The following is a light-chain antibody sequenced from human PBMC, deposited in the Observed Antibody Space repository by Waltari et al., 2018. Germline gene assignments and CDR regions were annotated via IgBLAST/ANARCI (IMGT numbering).Light chain of an antibody. CDR2: EVS. CDR3: SSFAGSSQML. V-gene: IGLV2-8*01. J-gene: IGLJ2*01. CDR1: SSDVGGFDY. Sequence: QSALTQPPSASGSPGQSVTISCTGTSSDVGGFDYVSWYQQHPGNVPRLIIYEVSKRPSGVPDRFAGSKSGNTASLTVSGLQVEDEADDYCSSFAGSSQMLFGGGTKLTVL.